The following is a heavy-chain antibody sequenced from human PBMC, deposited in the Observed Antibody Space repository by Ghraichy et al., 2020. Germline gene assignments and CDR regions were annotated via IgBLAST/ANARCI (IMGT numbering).Heavy chain of an antibody. D-gene: IGHD6-19*01. CDR3: ASLRIAVDGTGRF. J-gene: IGHJ4*02. CDR2: INHSGNT. V-gene: IGHV4-34*01. CDR1: GGSFSVYY. Sequence: SETLSLTCAVSGGSFSVYYWSWIRQSPGKGLEWIGEINHSGNTNYNPSLESRVTVSADRSKNQVSLHFRSVTAADTATYYCASLRIAVDGTGRFWGQGTLVTVSS.